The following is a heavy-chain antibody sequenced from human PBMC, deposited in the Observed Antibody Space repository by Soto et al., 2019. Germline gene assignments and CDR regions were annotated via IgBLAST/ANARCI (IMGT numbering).Heavy chain of an antibody. CDR3: ARREIQGLIHY. J-gene: IGHJ4*02. D-gene: IGHD1-26*01. CDR2: IYYSGTT. V-gene: IGHV4-28*01. Sequence: PSETLSLTCAVSGYSISRSNWWGWIRQPPGKGLEWIGYIYYSGTTYYNPSLKSRVTMSVDTSKNQFSLKLTSVTAVDTAVYYCARREIQGLIHYWGQGTLVTVS. CDR1: GYSISRSNW.